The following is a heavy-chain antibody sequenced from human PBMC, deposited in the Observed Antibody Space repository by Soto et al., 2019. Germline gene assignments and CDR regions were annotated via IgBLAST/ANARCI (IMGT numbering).Heavy chain of an antibody. V-gene: IGHV3-23*01. D-gene: IGHD3-3*01. CDR2: INGSGGST. CDR1: GFTVSSND. Sequence: GGSLRLSCAASGFTVSSNDMSWVRQAPGKGLEWVSAINGSGGSTYYAVPVKGRFTISRDNSKNTLYLQMNSLRAVDTAVYYCANDFTHWSWFDPWGQGTLVTVYS. CDR3: ANDFTHWSWFDP. J-gene: IGHJ5*02.